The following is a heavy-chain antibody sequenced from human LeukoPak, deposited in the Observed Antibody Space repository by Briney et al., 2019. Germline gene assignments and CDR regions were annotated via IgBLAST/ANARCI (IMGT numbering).Heavy chain of an antibody. Sequence: PGGSLKLSCAASGFTFSGSAMHWVRQASGKGLEWVGRIRSKANSYATAYAASVKGRFTISRDDSKNTAYLQMNSLKTEDTAVYYCTRHVTQRDYWGQGTLVTVSS. D-gene: IGHD2-21*02. CDR3: TRHVTQRDY. J-gene: IGHJ4*02. V-gene: IGHV3-73*01. CDR2: IRSKANSYAT. CDR1: GFTFSGSA.